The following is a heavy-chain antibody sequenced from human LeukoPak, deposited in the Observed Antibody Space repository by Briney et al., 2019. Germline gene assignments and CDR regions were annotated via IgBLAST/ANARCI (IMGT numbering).Heavy chain of an antibody. J-gene: IGHJ4*02. D-gene: IGHD5-18*01. CDR2: ISYDESNK. Sequence: GGSLRLSCAASGFTFSSYDMHWVRQAPGKGLEWVALISYDESNKYYVDSVKGRFTISRDNSKNTLYLQMNSLRAVDTAVYYCAKDRGYSYGSFDYWGQGTLVTVSS. V-gene: IGHV3-30*18. CDR3: AKDRGYSYGSFDY. CDR1: GFTFSSYD.